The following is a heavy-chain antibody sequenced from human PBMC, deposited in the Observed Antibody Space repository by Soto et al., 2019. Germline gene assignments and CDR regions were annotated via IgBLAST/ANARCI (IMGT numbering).Heavy chain of an antibody. D-gene: IGHD1-26*01. V-gene: IGHV1-69*01. Sequence: QVQLVQSGAEVRKPGSSVKVYCKASGGTFSSYVISWVRQAPGQGLEWMGGIIPAFHTPTYAQRFQGRVTITADVSTNTAYMELSSLTSEDTAVYYCARNLGWELDYLDYWGYGTLVTVSS. J-gene: IGHJ4*01. CDR3: ARNLGWELDYLDY. CDR2: IIPAFHTP. CDR1: GGTFSSYV.